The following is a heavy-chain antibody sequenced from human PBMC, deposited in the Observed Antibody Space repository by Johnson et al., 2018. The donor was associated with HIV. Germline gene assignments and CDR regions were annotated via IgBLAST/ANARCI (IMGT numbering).Heavy chain of an antibody. CDR2: IYSGGST. CDR1: GFTFSSNY. V-gene: IGHV3-66*02. D-gene: IGHD3-22*01. CDR3: AREHGPDEGYYDGRYYSGFDI. J-gene: IGHJ3*02. Sequence: VQLVESGGGVVQPARSLRLSCAASGFTFSSNYMSWVRQAPGKGLEWVSVIYSGGSTYYADSVKGRFTISRDNSNNTLYLQMNSLRTEDTAVYYCAREHGPDEGYYDGRYYSGFDIWGQGTMVTVSS.